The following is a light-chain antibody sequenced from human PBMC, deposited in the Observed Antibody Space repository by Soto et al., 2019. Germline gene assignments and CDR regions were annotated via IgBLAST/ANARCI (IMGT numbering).Light chain of an antibody. CDR3: QQRSNWPRT. CDR2: DVS. CDR1: QSISSY. Sequence: EIVFTQSPTTLSVSPGEKAPLSCRASQSISSYLIWYQQKPGQAPRLLIYDVSNRATDIPARFSGSGSGTDFTLTISSLEPEDLAVYFCQQRSNWPRTFGQGTRVDI. V-gene: IGKV3-11*01. J-gene: IGKJ1*01.